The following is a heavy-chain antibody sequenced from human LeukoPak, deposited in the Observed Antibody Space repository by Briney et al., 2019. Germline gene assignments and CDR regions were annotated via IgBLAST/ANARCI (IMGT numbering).Heavy chain of an antibody. J-gene: IGHJ4*02. D-gene: IGHD3-10*01. CDR2: INNDGNTT. CDR1: GFTPSSYW. CDR3: CTVTYYNSRAPGDY. Sequence: GGSLRLSCAASGFTPSSYWMYWVRQAPGWGLVWVSRINNDGNTTNYADSVKGRFTISRDNAKDTLSLQMNSLRVEATAVYYCCTVTYYNSRAPGDYWGQGTLVTVSS. V-gene: IGHV3-74*01.